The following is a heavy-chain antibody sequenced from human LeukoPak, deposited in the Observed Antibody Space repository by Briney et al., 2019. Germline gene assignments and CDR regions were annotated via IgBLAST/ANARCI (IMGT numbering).Heavy chain of an antibody. J-gene: IGHJ6*03. CDR2: IRFDGSYN. V-gene: IGHV3-30*02. CDR3: AKGGIYRGYYYYYMDV. CDR1: RFTFSSYG. Sequence: PGGSLRLSCAASRFTFSSYGMHWVRQAPGKGLEWVAFIRFDGSYNYYADSVKGRFTISRDNAKNSLYLQMNSLRGEDTALYYCAKGGIYRGYYYYYMDVWGKGTTVTISS. D-gene: IGHD6-13*01.